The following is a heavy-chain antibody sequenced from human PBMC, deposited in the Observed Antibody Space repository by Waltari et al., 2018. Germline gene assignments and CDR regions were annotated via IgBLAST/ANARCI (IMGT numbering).Heavy chain of an antibody. Sequence: EVQLVESGGGLVQPGGSLRLSCAASGFTFSSYWMSWVRQAPGKGLEWVVNIKQDGSEKYYVDSVKGRFTISRDNAKNSLYLQMNSLRAEDTAVYYCARGRGRAVAGIVYYMDVWGKGTTVTVSS. D-gene: IGHD6-19*01. J-gene: IGHJ6*03. CDR2: IKQDGSEK. CDR3: ARGRGRAVAGIVYYMDV. CDR1: GFTFSSYW. V-gene: IGHV3-7*01.